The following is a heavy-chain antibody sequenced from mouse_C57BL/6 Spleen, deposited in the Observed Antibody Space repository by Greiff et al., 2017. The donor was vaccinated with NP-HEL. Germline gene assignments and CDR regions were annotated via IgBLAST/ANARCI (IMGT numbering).Heavy chain of an antibody. D-gene: IGHD2-3*01. CDR3: VRQEVYDGHYEYYAMDY. V-gene: IGHV10-1*01. Sequence: EVKLVESGGGLVQPKGSLKLSCAASGFSFNTYAMNWVRQAPGKGLEWVARIRSKSNNYATYYADSVKDRFTISRDDSESMLYLQMNNLKTEDTAMYYWVRQEVYDGHYEYYAMDYWGQGTSVTVSS. CDR2: IRSKSNNYAT. J-gene: IGHJ4*01. CDR1: GFSFNTYA.